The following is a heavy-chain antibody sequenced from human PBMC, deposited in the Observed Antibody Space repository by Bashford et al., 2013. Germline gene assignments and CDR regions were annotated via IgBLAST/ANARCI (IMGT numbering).Heavy chain of an antibody. CDR1: GYTFTSYD. Sequence: ASVKVSCKASGYTFTSYDINWVRQATGQGLEWMGWMNPNSGNTGYAQKFQGRVTMTRNTSISTAYMELSSLRSEDTAVYYCARGSPGNYARKFDPWGQGTLVTVSS. CDR3: ARGSPGNYARKFDP. J-gene: IGHJ5*02. CDR2: MNPNSGNT. D-gene: IGHD4-11*01. V-gene: IGHV1-8*01.